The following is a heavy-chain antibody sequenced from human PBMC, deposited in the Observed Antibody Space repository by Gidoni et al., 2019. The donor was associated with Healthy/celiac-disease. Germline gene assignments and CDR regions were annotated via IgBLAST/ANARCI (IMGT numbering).Heavy chain of an antibody. CDR1: GFTFSSYG. J-gene: IGHJ4*02. V-gene: IGHV3-33*01. Sequence: QVQLVESGGGVVQPGRSLRLSCAASGFTFSSYGMHWVRQAPGKGLEWVAVIWYDGSNKYYADSVKGRFTISRDNSKNTLYLQMNSLRAEDTAVYYCARDDYDSSGYYSALTSGYFDYWGQGTLVTVSS. D-gene: IGHD3-22*01. CDR2: IWYDGSNK. CDR3: ARDDYDSSGYYSALTSGYFDY.